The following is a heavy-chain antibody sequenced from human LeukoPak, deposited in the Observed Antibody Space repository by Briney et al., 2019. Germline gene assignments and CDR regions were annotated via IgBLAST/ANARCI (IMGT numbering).Heavy chain of an antibody. Sequence: SETLSLTCTVPGGSISSGGYYWSWIRQPPGKGLEWIGYIYYSGSTYYNPSLKSRVTISVDTSKNQFSLKLSSVTAADTAVYYCARDSESYGMDVWGQGTTVTVSS. CDR3: ARDSESYGMDV. D-gene: IGHD1-14*01. J-gene: IGHJ6*02. CDR2: IYYSGST. CDR1: GGSISSGGYY. V-gene: IGHV4-30-4*08.